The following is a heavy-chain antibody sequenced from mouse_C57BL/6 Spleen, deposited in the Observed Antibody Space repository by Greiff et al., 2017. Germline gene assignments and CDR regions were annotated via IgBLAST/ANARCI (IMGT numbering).Heavy chain of an antibody. D-gene: IGHD1-1*01. V-gene: IGHV3-8*01. CDR3: ARWATVVARGYFDV. Sequence: EVQLVESGPGLAKPSQTLSLTCSVTGYSIPSDYWNWIRKFPGNKLEYMGYISYSGSTYYNPSLKSRISITRDTSKNQYYLQLNSVTTEDTATYYCARWATVVARGYFDVWGTGTTVTVSS. J-gene: IGHJ1*03. CDR2: ISYSGST. CDR1: GYSIPSDY.